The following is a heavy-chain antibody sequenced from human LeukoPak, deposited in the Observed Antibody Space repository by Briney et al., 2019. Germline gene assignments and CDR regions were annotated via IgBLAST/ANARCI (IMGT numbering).Heavy chain of an antibody. Sequence: SETLSLTCTVSGYSISSGYYWSWIRQPPGKGLEWIGYIYYSGSTNYNPSLKSRVTISVDTSKNQFSLKLSSVTAADTAVYYCAREKTLNGYIDYWGQGTLVTVSS. V-gene: IGHV4-61*01. J-gene: IGHJ4*02. CDR1: GYSISSGYY. CDR3: AREKTLNGYIDY. D-gene: IGHD1-1*01. CDR2: IYYSGST.